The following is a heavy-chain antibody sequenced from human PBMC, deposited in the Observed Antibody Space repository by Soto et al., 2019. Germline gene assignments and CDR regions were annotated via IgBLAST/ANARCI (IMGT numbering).Heavy chain of an antibody. CDR2: ISYDETNE. D-gene: IGHD2-21*01. Sequence: QVQLVESGGGLVQPGGSLRLTCVASGFTFGSHGMHWVRQDPGKGLEWVAVISYDETNEYYVDSVKGRFTISRDNSKSTLYLQMNRLSPEDTAVYKCAKDLRTTISDYGMDVWGQGPTVTVSS. CDR3: AKDLRTTISDYGMDV. V-gene: IGHV3-30*18. CDR1: GFTFGSHG. J-gene: IGHJ6*02.